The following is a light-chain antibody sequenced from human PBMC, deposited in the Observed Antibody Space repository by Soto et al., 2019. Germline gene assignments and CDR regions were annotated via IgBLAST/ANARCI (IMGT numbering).Light chain of an antibody. CDR2: KAS. CDR1: QSISTW. J-gene: IGKJ1*01. Sequence: DLQMTQSPSTLSASVGDRVTITCRASQSISTWLAWYQQKPGKAPKVLIYKASSLESGVPSRFSGSGSGTEFTLTISSLQPDDFATYYCQQYYTYSRTFGQGTKVEIK. V-gene: IGKV1-5*03. CDR3: QQYYTYSRT.